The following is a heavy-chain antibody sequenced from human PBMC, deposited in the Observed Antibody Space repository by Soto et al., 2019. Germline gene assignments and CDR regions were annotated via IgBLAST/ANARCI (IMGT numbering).Heavy chain of an antibody. CDR2: ISYDGSNK. CDR1: GFTFSSYG. D-gene: IGHD3-16*02. Sequence: QVQLVESGGGVVQPGRSLRLSCAASGFTFSSYGMHWVRQAPGKGLEWVAVISYDGSNKYYADSVKGRFTISRDNSKNXLXLXXNSLRAEDTAVYYCAKDPLYDYVWGSYRAYNWFDPWGQGTLVTVSS. V-gene: IGHV3-30*18. CDR3: AKDPLYDYVWGSYRAYNWFDP. J-gene: IGHJ5*02.